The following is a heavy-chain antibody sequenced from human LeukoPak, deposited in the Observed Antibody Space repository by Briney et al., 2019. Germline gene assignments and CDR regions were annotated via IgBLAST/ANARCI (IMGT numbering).Heavy chain of an antibody. V-gene: IGHV3-66*02. Sequence: PGGSLRLSCAASGFTVNSNYMSWVRQARGKGLEWVSVFYSGGSTYYADSVRGRFTISRDNSKNTLYLQMNSLRAEDTAVYYCARQRDRYSFDYWGQGTLVTVSS. CDR2: FYSGGST. CDR1: GFTVNSNY. D-gene: IGHD1-14*01. J-gene: IGHJ4*02. CDR3: ARQRDRYSFDY.